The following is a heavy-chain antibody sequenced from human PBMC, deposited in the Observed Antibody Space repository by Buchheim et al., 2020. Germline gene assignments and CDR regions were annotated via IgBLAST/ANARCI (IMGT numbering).Heavy chain of an antibody. CDR2: IYYSGST. D-gene: IGHD2-2*02. CDR1: GGSISSGGYY. V-gene: IGHV4-31*03. Sequence: QVQLQESGPGLVKPSQTLSLTCTVSGGSISSGGYYWSWIRQHPGKGLEWIGYIYYSGSTYYNPSLKSRVTISVDTPKNQFSLKLSSVTAADTAVYYCAREGYCSSTSCYRWWPYFDYWGQGTL. CDR3: AREGYCSSTSCYRWWPYFDY. J-gene: IGHJ4*02.